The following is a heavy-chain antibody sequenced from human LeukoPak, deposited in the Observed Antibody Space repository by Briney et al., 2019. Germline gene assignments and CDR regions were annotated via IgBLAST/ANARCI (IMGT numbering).Heavy chain of an antibody. V-gene: IGHV3-74*01. CDR2: KSDGSGT. Sequence: GGSLRLSCAASEFTFSSYWMHWVRQAPGKGLVWVSRKSDGSGTTYADSVKGRFTISRDNAKNTLYLQMNSLRAEDTAVYFCAREFRKPSAGDWGQGTLVTVSS. CDR1: EFTFSSYW. D-gene: IGHD1-14*01. J-gene: IGHJ4*02. CDR3: AREFRKPSAGD.